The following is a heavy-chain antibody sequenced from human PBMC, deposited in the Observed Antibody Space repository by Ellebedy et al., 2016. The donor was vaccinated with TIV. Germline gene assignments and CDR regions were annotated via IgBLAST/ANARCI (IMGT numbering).Heavy chain of an antibody. CDR3: ARGHYYDSSGYPEGWSFDI. Sequence: GGSLRLXXKGSGYSFTSYWIGWVRQAPGQRLEWMGWINAGNGNTKYSQKFQGRVTITRDTSASTAYMELSSLRSEDTAVYYCARGHYYDSSGYPEGWSFDIWGQGTMVTVSS. J-gene: IGHJ3*02. D-gene: IGHD3-22*01. CDR2: INAGNGNT. CDR1: GYSFTSYW. V-gene: IGHV1-3*01.